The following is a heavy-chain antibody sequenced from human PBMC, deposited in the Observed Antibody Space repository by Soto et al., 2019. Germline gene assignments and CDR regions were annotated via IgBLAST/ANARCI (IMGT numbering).Heavy chain of an antibody. D-gene: IGHD2-2*01. V-gene: IGHV1-69*04. CDR1: GGTYSRYT. CDR3: ARDSGDIVVVPAAY. Sequence: SVTVSCKTSGGTYSRYTVSWVRQAPGQGLEWMGRIIPILGIANYAQKFQGRVTITADKSTSTAYMELSSLRSEDTAVYYCARDSGDIVVVPAAYWGQGTLVTVSS. CDR2: IIPILGIA. J-gene: IGHJ4*02.